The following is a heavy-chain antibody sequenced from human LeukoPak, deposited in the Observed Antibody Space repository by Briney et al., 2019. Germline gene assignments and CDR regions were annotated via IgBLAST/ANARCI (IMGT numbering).Heavy chain of an antibody. J-gene: IGHJ6*04. CDR1: GFTFSSYW. D-gene: IGHD3-10*02. Sequence: GGSLRLSCAASGFTFSSYWMHWVRQAPGKGLVWVSRINGDGSSTAYADSVKGRFTISRDNAKNSLYLQMNSLRAEDTAVYYCAELGITMIGGVWGKGTTVTISS. CDR2: INGDGSST. CDR3: AELGITMIGGV. V-gene: IGHV3-74*01.